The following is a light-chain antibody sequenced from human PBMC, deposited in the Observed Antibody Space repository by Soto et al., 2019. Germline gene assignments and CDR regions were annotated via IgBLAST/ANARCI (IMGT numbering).Light chain of an antibody. Sequence: QAVVTQPPSVSGAPGQRVTIYCTGSSSNIGAGYDVHWYQQLPGTAPKLLIYGNSNRPSGVPDRFSGSKSGTSASLAITGLQAEDEADYYCQSYDSSLSAWVFGGGTKVTVL. CDR2: GNS. CDR3: QSYDSSLSAWV. J-gene: IGLJ3*02. CDR1: SSNIGAGYD. V-gene: IGLV1-40*01.